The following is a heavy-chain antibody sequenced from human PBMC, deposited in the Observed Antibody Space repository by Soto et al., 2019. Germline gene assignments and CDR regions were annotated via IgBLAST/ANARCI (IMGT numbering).Heavy chain of an antibody. V-gene: IGHV4-30-4*01. Sequence: SETLSLTCTVSGGSISSGDYYWSWIRQPPGKGLEWIGYIYYSGGTYYNPSLKSRVTISVDTSKNQFSLKLSSVTAADTAVYYCARLVQLLQGRWFDPWGQGTLVTVS. CDR1: GGSISSGDYY. J-gene: IGHJ5*02. CDR2: IYYSGGT. D-gene: IGHD2-15*01. CDR3: ARLVQLLQGRWFDP.